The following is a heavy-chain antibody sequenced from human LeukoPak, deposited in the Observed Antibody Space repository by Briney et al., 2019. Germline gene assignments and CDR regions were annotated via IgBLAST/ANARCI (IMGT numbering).Heavy chain of an antibody. V-gene: IGHV1-46*01. D-gene: IGHD3-10*01. J-gene: IGHJ4*02. Sequence: ASVKVSCKASGYTFTNYFMHWVRQAPGQGLEWMGVINPSGGGTTYAQRFQGRVTMTRDTSTSTVHMELSSLRSEDTAVYYCARAGELWFGDYWGQGTLVTVSS. CDR2: INPSGGGT. CDR3: ARAGELWFGDY. CDR1: GYTFTNYF.